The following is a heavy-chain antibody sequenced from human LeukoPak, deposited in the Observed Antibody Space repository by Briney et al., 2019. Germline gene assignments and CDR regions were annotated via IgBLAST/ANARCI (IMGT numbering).Heavy chain of an antibody. CDR2: SNGDGSNI. J-gene: IGHJ5*02. V-gene: IGHV3-74*01. Sequence: GGSLRLSCEASGFSFSSYLMHWVRQAPGKGLVWVSRSNGDGSNIRYADSVKGRFTISRDNAKNTLYLQMNSLRAGDTAVYFCARETSGSYSGDWLDPWGQGTLVTVSS. CDR1: GFSFSSYL. CDR3: ARETSGSYSGDWLDP. D-gene: IGHD1-26*01.